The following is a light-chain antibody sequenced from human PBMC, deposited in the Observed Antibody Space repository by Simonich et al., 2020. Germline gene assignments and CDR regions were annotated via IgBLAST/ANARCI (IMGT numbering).Light chain of an antibody. Sequence: QSALTQPASVSGSPGQSITISCTGTSSDVGSYNLVSWYQQHPGKAPKLMIYEGRNRPSGVSNRFSGYKSGNTSSLTISGLQAEDEADYYCCSYAGSSTLVFGGGTKLTVL. CDR2: EGR. CDR3: CSYAGSSTLV. J-gene: IGLJ3*02. CDR1: SSDVGSYNL. V-gene: IGLV2-23*01.